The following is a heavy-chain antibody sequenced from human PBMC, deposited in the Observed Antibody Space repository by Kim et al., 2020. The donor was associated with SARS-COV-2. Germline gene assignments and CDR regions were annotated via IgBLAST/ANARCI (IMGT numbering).Heavy chain of an antibody. Sequence: SETLSLTCAVYGGSFSGYYWSWIRQPPGKGLEWIGEINHSGSTNYNPSLKSRVTISVDTSKNQFSLKLSSVTAADTAVYYCARGRTTMVRGKDYYGMDVWGQGTTVTVSS. V-gene: IGHV4-34*01. CDR1: GGSFSGYY. CDR2: INHSGST. J-gene: IGHJ6*02. CDR3: ARGRTTMVRGKDYYGMDV. D-gene: IGHD3-10*01.